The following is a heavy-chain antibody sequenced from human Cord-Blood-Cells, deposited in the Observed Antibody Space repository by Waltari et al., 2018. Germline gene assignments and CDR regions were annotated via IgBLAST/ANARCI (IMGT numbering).Heavy chain of an antibody. CDR2: INSNSGGT. J-gene: IGHJ4*02. CDR3: ARDGQDNWGFH. Sequence: QVQLVQSWSEVKKPGASVKVSCKASGYTFTGYYMHWVRPAPGQGLEWMGWINSNSGGTNHAQKFKGRVTMTRDTSISTAYMELSRLRSDDTAVYYCARDGQDNWGFHWGQGTLVTVSS. CDR1: GYTFTGYY. V-gene: IGHV1-2*02. D-gene: IGHD1-1*01.